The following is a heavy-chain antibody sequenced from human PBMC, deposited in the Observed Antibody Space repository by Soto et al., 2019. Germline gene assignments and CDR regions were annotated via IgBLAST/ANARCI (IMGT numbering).Heavy chain of an antibody. CDR1: GGSISSYY. V-gene: IGHV4-59*01. Sequence: QVQLQESGPGLVKPSETLSLTCTVSGGSISSYYWSWILQPPGKGLEWIGYIYYSGSTNYKPSLKSRDTISVETSKHHFSQKQISVTAAETAVYYCARVGSAAGNHNWCDPWGQGTLVTVSS. CDR2: IYYSGST. D-gene: IGHD6-13*01. J-gene: IGHJ5*02. CDR3: ARVGSAAGNHNWCDP.